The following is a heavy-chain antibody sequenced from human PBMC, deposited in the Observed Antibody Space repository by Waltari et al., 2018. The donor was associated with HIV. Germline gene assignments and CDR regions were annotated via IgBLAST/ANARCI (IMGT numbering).Heavy chain of an antibody. Sequence: LHLGQSGAEVKKPGESLKISCKGSGYSFTSYWIGWVRQMPGKGLEWMGIIYPGDSDTRYSPSFQGQVTISADKSISTAYLQWSSLKASDTAMYYCARQKEVVVTATVSYYFDYWGQGTLVTVSS. CDR1: GYSFTSYW. CDR2: IYPGDSDT. D-gene: IGHD2-21*02. CDR3: ARQKEVVVTATVSYYFDY. J-gene: IGHJ4*02. V-gene: IGHV5-51*01.